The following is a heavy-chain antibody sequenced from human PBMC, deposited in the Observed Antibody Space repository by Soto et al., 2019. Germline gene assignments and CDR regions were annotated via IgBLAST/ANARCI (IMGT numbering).Heavy chain of an antibody. Sequence: ASVKVSCKASGYTFTSYGISWVRQAPGQGLEWMGWISAYNGNTNYAQKFQGRVTITRDTSASTAYMELSSLRSEDTAVYYCARVSYDFWSGYGMDVWGQGTTVTVSS. V-gene: IGHV1-18*01. D-gene: IGHD3-3*01. CDR2: ISAYNGNT. CDR1: GYTFTSYG. J-gene: IGHJ6*02. CDR3: ARVSYDFWSGYGMDV.